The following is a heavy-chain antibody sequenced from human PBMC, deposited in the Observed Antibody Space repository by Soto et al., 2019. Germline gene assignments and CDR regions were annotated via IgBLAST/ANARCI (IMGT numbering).Heavy chain of an antibody. Sequence: ASVEVSCKASGYTFTGYYMHWVRQAPGQGLEWMGWINPNSGGTNYAQKFQGRVTMTRDTSISTAYMELSRLRSDDTAVYYCARELWFGELQTYYGMDVWGQGTTVTVSS. CDR3: ARELWFGELQTYYGMDV. D-gene: IGHD3-10*01. J-gene: IGHJ6*02. V-gene: IGHV1-2*02. CDR1: GYTFTGYY. CDR2: INPNSGGT.